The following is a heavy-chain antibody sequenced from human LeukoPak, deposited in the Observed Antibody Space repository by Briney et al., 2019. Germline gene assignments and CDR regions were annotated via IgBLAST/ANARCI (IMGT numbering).Heavy chain of an antibody. V-gene: IGHV3-23*01. J-gene: IGHJ4*02. CDR1: GFTFSSYS. CDR3: AKALSPYYYDSSGYYFDY. D-gene: IGHD3-22*01. Sequence: QPGGSLRLSCAASGFTFSSYSMNWVRQAPGKGLEWVSAISGSGGSTYYADSVKGRFTISRDNSKNALYLQMNSLRAEDTAVYYCAKALSPYYYDSSGYYFDYWGQGTLVTVSS. CDR2: ISGSGGST.